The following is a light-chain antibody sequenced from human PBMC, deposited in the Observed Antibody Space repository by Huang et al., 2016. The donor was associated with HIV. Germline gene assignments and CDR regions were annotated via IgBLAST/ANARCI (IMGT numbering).Light chain of an antibody. V-gene: IGKV1-5*03. J-gene: IGKJ1*01. CDR1: QRISTW. Sequence: DIQVTQSPSTLSAFVGDRVNITCRTSQRISTWLAWYQQRPGKAPNLLISKASNVETWVPSRFSGNGSGTEFTLTINGLQPDDLATYYCQHQWTFGQGTKVEIK. CDR3: QHQWT. CDR2: KAS.